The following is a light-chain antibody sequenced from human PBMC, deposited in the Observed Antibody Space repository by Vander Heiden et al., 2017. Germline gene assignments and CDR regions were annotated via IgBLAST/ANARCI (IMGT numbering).Light chain of an antibody. Sequence: SYVLTQPPPVSVAPAQTAGISCGGDKNGIKNLHGYQQRPGQAPVLVVYDDGDRPSGITDRFSGSKSGNTATLTINRVEAGDEADYYCQGWDSGRDHVVFGGGTKVTVL. J-gene: IGLJ2*01. CDR1: KNGIKN. CDR3: QGWDSGRDHVV. CDR2: DDG. V-gene: IGLV3-21*02.